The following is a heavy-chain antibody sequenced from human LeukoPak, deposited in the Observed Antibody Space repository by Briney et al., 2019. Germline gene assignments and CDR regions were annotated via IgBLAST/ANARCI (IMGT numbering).Heavy chain of an antibody. CDR3: ARDLGRTFAPGFDY. J-gene: IGHJ4*02. V-gene: IGHV1-18*04. CDR1: GYTFTSYG. Sequence: ASVKVSCKVSGYTFTSYGISWVRQAPGQGLEWMGWISAYNGNTNYAQKLQGRVTMTTDTPTSTAYMELRSLRSDDTAVYYCARDLGRTFAPGFDYWGQGTLVTVSS. D-gene: IGHD3-16*01. CDR2: ISAYNGNT.